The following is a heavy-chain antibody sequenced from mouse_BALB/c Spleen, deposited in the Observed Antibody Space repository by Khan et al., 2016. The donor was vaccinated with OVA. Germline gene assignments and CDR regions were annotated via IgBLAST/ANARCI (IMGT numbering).Heavy chain of an antibody. CDR2: ITYSGNP. Sequence: VQLQQSGPGLVKPSQSLSLTCTVTGYSITNEYTWNWIRQFPGNKLEWMCFITYSGNPRYNPSLKSRFSITRDTSTNKFFLQLNSVTSEDTATYYCARKDHYDYYTFPYWGQGTLVTVSA. D-gene: IGHD2-4*01. CDR1: GYSITNEYT. CDR3: ARKDHYDYYTFPY. V-gene: IGHV3-2*02. J-gene: IGHJ3*01.